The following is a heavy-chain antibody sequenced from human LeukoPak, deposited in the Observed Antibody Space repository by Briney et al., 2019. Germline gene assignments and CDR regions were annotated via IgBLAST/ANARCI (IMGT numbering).Heavy chain of an antibody. CDR3: AELGITMIGGV. J-gene: IGHJ6*04. CDR2: ISSSGSTI. D-gene: IGHD3-10*02. V-gene: IGHV3-48*03. Sequence: GGSLRLSCAASGFTFSSYEMNWVRQAPGKGLEWVSYISSSGSTIYYADSVKGRFTISRDNAKNSLYLQMNSLRAEDTAVYYCAELGITMIGGVWGKGTTITISA. CDR1: GFTFSSYE.